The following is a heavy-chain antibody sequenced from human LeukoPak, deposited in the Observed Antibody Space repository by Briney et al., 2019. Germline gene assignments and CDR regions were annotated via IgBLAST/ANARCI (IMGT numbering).Heavy chain of an antibody. V-gene: IGHV1-2*02. CDR1: GYTFTGYY. D-gene: IGHD6-19*01. Sequence: GASVKVSFKASGYTFTGYYMHWVRQAPGQGLEWMGWINPNSGGTNYAQKFQGRVTMTRDTSISTAYMELSRLRSDDTAVYYCARVDRISGWGPTAYYYMDVWGKGTTVTVSS. CDR3: ARVDRISGWGPTAYYYMDV. J-gene: IGHJ6*03. CDR2: INPNSGGT.